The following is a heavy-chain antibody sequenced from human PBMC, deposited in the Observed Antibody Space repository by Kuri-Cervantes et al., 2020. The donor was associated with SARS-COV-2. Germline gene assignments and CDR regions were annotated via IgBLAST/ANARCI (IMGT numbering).Heavy chain of an antibody. V-gene: IGHV4-59*08. J-gene: IGHJ4*02. Sequence: SETLSLTCTVSGGSISSYYWSWIRQPPGKGLEWIGYIYYSGSTNYNPSLKSRVTISVDTSKNQFSLKLSSVTAADTAVYYCARRGDYSSGWYGGWYFGYWGQGTLVTVSS. D-gene: IGHD6-19*01. CDR1: GGSISSYY. CDR3: ARRGDYSSGWYGGWYFGY. CDR2: IYYSGST.